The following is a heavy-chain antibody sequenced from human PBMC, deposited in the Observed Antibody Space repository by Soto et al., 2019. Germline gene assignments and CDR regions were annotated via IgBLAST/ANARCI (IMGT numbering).Heavy chain of an antibody. J-gene: IGHJ4*02. CDR2: IYYSGST. CDR1: GGSISSSSYC. Sequence: SETLSLTCTVSGGSISSSSYCWGWIRQPPGKGLEWIGSIYYSGSTYYNPSLKSRVTISVDTSKNQFSLKLSSVTAADTAVYYCARQDGITIFGVADKYYFDYWGQGTLVTVSS. V-gene: IGHV4-39*01. D-gene: IGHD3-3*01. CDR3: ARQDGITIFGVADKYYFDY.